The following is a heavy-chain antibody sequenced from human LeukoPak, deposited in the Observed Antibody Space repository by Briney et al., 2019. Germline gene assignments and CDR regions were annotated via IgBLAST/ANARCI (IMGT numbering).Heavy chain of an antibody. Sequence: GGSVKVSCKASGYTFTSYYMHWVRQAPGQGLEWMGIINPSGGSTSYAQKFQGRVTMTRDTSTSTVYMELGSLRSEDTAVYYCARGPAAGYVIDPWGQGTLVTVSS. D-gene: IGHD6-13*01. CDR3: ARGPAAGYVIDP. CDR2: INPSGGST. J-gene: IGHJ5*02. V-gene: IGHV1-46*01. CDR1: GYTFTSYY.